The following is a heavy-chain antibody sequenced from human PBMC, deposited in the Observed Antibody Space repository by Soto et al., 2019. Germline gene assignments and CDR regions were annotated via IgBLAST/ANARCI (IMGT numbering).Heavy chain of an antibody. CDR3: AKAITMVRGKLDY. D-gene: IGHD3-10*01. J-gene: IGHJ4*02. CDR1: GFTFSSYG. CDR2: ISYDGSNK. V-gene: IGHV3-30*18. Sequence: QVQLVESGGGVVQPGRSLRLSCAASGFTFSSYGMHWVRQAPGKGLEWVAVISYDGSNKYYADSVKGRFTISRDNSKNTLYLQMNSLRAEDTAVYYCAKAITMVRGKLDYWGQGTLVTVSS.